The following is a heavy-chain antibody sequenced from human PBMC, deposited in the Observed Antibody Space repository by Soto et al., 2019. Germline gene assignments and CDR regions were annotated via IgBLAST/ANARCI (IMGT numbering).Heavy chain of an antibody. CDR1: GFTFSTYA. CDR2: ISDNGDRT. D-gene: IGHD3-10*01. Sequence: GGSLRLSCAASGFTFSTYAMSWVRQAPGKGLEWVSTISDNGDRTYYAASVKGRFTISRDNSKNTLYLLMNSLSAEDTALYYCAKVHGSGTYYNFPDYWGQGTLVTVSS. J-gene: IGHJ4*02. V-gene: IGHV3-23*01. CDR3: AKVHGSGTYYNFPDY.